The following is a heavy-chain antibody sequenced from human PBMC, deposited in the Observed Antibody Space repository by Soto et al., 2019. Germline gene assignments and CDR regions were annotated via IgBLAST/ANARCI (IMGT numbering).Heavy chain of an antibody. V-gene: IGHV3-23*01. Sequence: GGSLRLSCAASGFTFSSYAMSWVRQAPGKGLEWVSAISGSGGSTYYADSVKGRFTISRDNSKNTLYLQMNSLRAEDTAVYYCAKKAVNYYDSSGPPIDYWGQGTLVTVSS. CDR2: ISGSGGST. CDR1: GFTFSSYA. J-gene: IGHJ4*02. D-gene: IGHD3-22*01. CDR3: AKKAVNYYDSSGPPIDY.